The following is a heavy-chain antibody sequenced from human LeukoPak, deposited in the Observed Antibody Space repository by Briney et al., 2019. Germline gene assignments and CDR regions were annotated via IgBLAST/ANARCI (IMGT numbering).Heavy chain of an antibody. D-gene: IGHD4-23*01. CDR3: ARDSDYGGPFDY. Sequence: GGSLRLSCTASGFNFGIYGMNWVRQAPGKGLEWVSSISSSSSYIYYADSVKGRFTISKDNAKNSLYLQMNSLRAEDTAVYYCARDSDYGGPFDYWGQGTLVTVSS. CDR1: GFNFGIYG. V-gene: IGHV3-21*01. CDR2: ISSSSSYI. J-gene: IGHJ4*02.